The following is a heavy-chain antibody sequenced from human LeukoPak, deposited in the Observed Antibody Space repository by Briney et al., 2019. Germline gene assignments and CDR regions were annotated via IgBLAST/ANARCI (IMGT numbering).Heavy chain of an antibody. V-gene: IGHV4-39*01. Sequence: SETLSLTCTVSGGSISSSTYYWGWIRQPPGKGLEWIGSIFYSGNTYYNPSLKSRVTISVDTSKSQFSLKLSSVTAADTAAYYCARLYAGTRPPDYWGQGILVTVSS. D-gene: IGHD2-2*02. CDR2: IFYSGNT. CDR1: GGSISSSTYY. CDR3: ARLYAGTRPPDY. J-gene: IGHJ4*02.